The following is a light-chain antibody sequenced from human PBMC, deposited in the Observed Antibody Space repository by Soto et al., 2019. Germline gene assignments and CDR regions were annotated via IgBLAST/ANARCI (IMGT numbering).Light chain of an antibody. V-gene: IGKV1-5*03. CDR3: QQYNSYSYT. CDR1: QSISRC. J-gene: IGKJ2*01. CDR2: KSS. Sequence: DIPITQSPSTLSASVGDRVTITCRASQSISRCLAWYQQKPGKDPKLLIYKSSSLESGVPSRFSGSGSGTEFTLTISSLQPDDFATYYCQQYNSYSYTFGQGNKLEIK.